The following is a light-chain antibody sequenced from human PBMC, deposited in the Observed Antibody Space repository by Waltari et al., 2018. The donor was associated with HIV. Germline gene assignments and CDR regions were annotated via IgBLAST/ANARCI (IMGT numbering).Light chain of an antibody. Sequence: QPVLTHPPSSSGTPGRRVTISFSGSSSNLRIHYVSWYHQLPGTAPKFFIYRNNQRPSGVPDRFSGSKSGTSASLAITGLRSEDEADYYCAVWDDSLSALVFGGGTKLTVL. CDR2: RNN. V-gene: IGLV1-47*01. CDR3: AVWDDSLSALV. CDR1: SSNLRIHY. J-gene: IGLJ3*02.